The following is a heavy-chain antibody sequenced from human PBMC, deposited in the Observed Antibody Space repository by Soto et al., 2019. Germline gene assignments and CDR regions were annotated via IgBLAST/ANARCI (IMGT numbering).Heavy chain of an antibody. Sequence: QVQLQESGPGLVKPSQTLSLTCTVSGGSISSGGYYWSWIRQHPGKGLEWIGYIYYSGSTYYNPSLDTRVTIAVDTSKSQFSLKLSSVTAADTAVYYCARGGAYCGRDCYVDVWGQGTTVTVSS. CDR1: GGSISSGGYY. D-gene: IGHD2-21*02. V-gene: IGHV4-31*03. CDR3: ARGGAYCGRDCYVDV. CDR2: IYYSGST. J-gene: IGHJ6*02.